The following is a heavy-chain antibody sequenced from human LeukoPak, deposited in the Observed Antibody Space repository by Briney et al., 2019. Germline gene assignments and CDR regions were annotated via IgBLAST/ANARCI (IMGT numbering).Heavy chain of an antibody. CDR3: ASSGTGYRYFHH. D-gene: IGHD3/OR15-3a*01. CDR1: GFTVSSNY. Sequence: GRSLRLSRAASGFTVSSNYMSWVRQAPGKGLEWVSVIYSGGSTYYADSVKGRFTISRDNSKSTLYLQRNSLRAEDTAVYYCASSGTGYRYFHHWGQGTLVTVSS. V-gene: IGHV3-66*01. CDR2: IYSGGST. J-gene: IGHJ1*01.